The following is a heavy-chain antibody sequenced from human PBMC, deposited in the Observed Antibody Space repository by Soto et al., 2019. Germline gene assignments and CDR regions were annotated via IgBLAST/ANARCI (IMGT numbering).Heavy chain of an antibody. Sequence: ASVKVSCKASGFAFTGYYIHWRREAPGQGLECMGWINAHSGGTEYAQKFQGRVTLTRDTSIATAYLTLTSLTSDDTALYYCAKDLTRQLAYWLDPWGQGTQVTVSS. D-gene: IGHD6-6*01. CDR2: INAHSGGT. J-gene: IGHJ5*02. CDR1: GFAFTGYY. V-gene: IGHV1-2*02. CDR3: AKDLTRQLAYWLDP.